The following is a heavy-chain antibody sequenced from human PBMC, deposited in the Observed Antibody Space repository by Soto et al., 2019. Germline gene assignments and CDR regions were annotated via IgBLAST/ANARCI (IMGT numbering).Heavy chain of an antibody. CDR2: INAGAGYT. CDR3: GRGPSGYDSLLMVVTRRMLNHAFDI. D-gene: IGHD5-12*01. V-gene: IGHV1-46*03. Sequence: ASVKVSCKASGYTFTNYYIHWVRQAPGQGLEWLGIINAGAGYTIYAQNFQDRVTMTRDTSTSTVYMELRSLKSEDTAVYYCGRGPSGYDSLLMVVTRRMLNHAFDIXG. J-gene: IGHJ3*02. CDR1: GYTFTNYY.